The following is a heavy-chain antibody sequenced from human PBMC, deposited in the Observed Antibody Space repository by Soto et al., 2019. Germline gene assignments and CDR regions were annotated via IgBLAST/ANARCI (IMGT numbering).Heavy chain of an antibody. CDR1: GGTFVRHV. CDR2: INPLSGIP. Sequence: QVQLVQSGAEVKKPESSVKVSCKTSGGTFVRHVISWVRQAPGQGPEWMGKINPLSGIPNYAQKFQDRVTFTAETDWSTGYMELSSLRSDDTAVYYWATPGCAETWCTPSHILYHWGQGTLVTVSP. CDR3: ATPGCAETWCTPSHILYH. J-gene: IGHJ5*02. V-gene: IGHV1-69*09. D-gene: IGHD3-9*01.